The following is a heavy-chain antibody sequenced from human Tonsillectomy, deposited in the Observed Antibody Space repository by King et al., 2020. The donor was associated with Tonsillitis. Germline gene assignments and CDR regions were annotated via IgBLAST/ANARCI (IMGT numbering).Heavy chain of an antibody. CDR3: AIDYNPYDSGYYYDAFDI. J-gene: IGHJ3*02. V-gene: IGHV3-7*03. CDR2: IKEDGSEI. CDR1: GFSFSNYW. D-gene: IGHD3-22*01. Sequence: VQLVESGGDLVQPGGSLRLSCVVSGFSFSNYWMTWVRQAPGKGLEWVANIKEDGSEINYVDSVKGRFTISRDNAKNSLYLQMNGLRAEDTAVYYCAIDYNPYDSGYYYDAFDIWGQGTLVTVSS.